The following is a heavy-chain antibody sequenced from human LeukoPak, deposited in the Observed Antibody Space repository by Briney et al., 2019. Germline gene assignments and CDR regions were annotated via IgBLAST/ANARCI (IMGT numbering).Heavy chain of an antibody. CDR3: ARDLDSSGWFYYFDY. CDR2: ISYDGSNK. J-gene: IGHJ4*02. Sequence: GGSLRLSCAASGFTFSSYAMHWVRQAPGKGLEWVAVISYDGSNKYYADSVKGRFTISRDNSKNTLYLQMNSLRPDDTAVYYCARDLDSSGWFYYFDYWGQGTLVTVSS. D-gene: IGHD6-19*01. CDR1: GFTFSSYA. V-gene: IGHV3-30*04.